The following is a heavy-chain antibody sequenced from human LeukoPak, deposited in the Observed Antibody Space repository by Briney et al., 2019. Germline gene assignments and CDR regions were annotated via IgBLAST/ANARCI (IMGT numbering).Heavy chain of an antibody. Sequence: VSRIDYDGSITNYADSVKGRFTISRDNARNTLYLQMNSLRVDDTAVYYCVKDLGGNYDYWGQGTLVTVSS. V-gene: IGHV3-74*01. CDR2: IDYDGSIT. J-gene: IGHJ4*02. CDR3: VKDLGGNYDY. D-gene: IGHD1-7*01.